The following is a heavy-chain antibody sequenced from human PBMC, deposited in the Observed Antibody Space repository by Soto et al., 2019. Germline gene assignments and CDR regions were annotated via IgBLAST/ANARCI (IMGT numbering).Heavy chain of an antibody. D-gene: IGHD6-13*01. V-gene: IGHV4-39*01. CDR3: ARSGGFYSSSPLDY. CDR2: IYYSGST. J-gene: IGHJ4*02. Sequence: SETLSLTCTVSGGSISSSSYYWGWIRQPPGKGLEWIGSIYYSGSTYYNPSLKSRVTISVDTSKNQFSLKLSSVTAADTAVYYCARSGGFYSSSPLDYWGQGTLVTVSS. CDR1: GGSISSSSYY.